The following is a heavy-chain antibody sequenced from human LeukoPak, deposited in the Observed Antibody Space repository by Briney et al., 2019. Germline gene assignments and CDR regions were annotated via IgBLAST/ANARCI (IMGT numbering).Heavy chain of an antibody. CDR1: GYTFSGSY. CDR3: ARSLLYPIVAGLVDMDV. V-gene: IGHV1-2*02. CDR2: INPNSGGT. D-gene: IGHD2-15*01. J-gene: IGHJ6*03. Sequence: GASVKVSCKASGYTFSGSYMHWVRQAPGQGLEWMGWINPNSGGTNYAQKFQGRVTMTRDTSISTAYMELSRLRSDDTAVYYCARSLLYPIVAGLVDMDVWGKGTTVTVSS.